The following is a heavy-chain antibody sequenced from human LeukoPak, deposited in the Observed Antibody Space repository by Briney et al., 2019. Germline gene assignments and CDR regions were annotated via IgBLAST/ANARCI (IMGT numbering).Heavy chain of an antibody. CDR3: ARALHYGDYPFDY. CDR1: GYSISSGYY. Sequence: PSETLSLTCAVSGYSISSGYYWGWIRQPPGKGLEWIGSIYHSGSTYYNPSLKSRVTISVDTSKNQFSLKLSSVTAADTAVYYCARALHYGDYPFDYWGQGTLVTVSS. V-gene: IGHV4-38-2*01. J-gene: IGHJ4*02. CDR2: IYHSGST. D-gene: IGHD4-17*01.